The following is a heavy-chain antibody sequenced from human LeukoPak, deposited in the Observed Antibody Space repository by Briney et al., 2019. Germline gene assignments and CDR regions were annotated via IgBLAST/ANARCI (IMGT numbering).Heavy chain of an antibody. CDR2: IRQDGSEK. V-gene: IGHV3-7*01. D-gene: IGHD5-18*01. CDR3: ARDPTRYTYGTQYFDY. J-gene: IGHJ4*02. Sequence: GGSLRLSCAASGFTFSSYWMHWVRQAPGKGLEWVANIRQDGSEKYYVDSVKGRFTISRDNAKNSLFLQMDSLRAEDTAVYFCARDPTRYTYGTQYFDYWGQGTLVTVSS. CDR1: GFTFSSYW.